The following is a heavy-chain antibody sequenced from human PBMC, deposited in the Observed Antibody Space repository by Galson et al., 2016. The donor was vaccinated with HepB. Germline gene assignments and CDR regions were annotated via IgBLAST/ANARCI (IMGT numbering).Heavy chain of an antibody. CDR2: ISSSSSHI. D-gene: IGHD6-19*01. J-gene: IGHJ2*01. CDR3: ASLFSAAVAGYWYFDL. Sequence: SLRLSCAASGFTFSSYSMNWVRQAPGKGLEWVSSISSSSSHIYYADSVKGRFTISRDNAKNSLYLQMNSLRAEDTAVYYCASLFSAAVAGYWYFDLWGRGTLVTVSS. CDR1: GFTFSSYS. V-gene: IGHV3-21*01.